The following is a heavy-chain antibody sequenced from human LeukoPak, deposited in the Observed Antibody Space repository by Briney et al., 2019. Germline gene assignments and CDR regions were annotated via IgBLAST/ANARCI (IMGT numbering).Heavy chain of an antibody. J-gene: IGHJ4*02. V-gene: IGHV1-69*13. CDR1: GGTFSSYA. Sequence: SVKVSCKASGGTFSSYAISWVRQAPGQGLEWMGGIIPIFGTANYAQKFQGRVTITADEPTSTAYMELSSLRSEDTAVYYCARARFDIVVVPAALNFDYWGQGTLVTVSS. CDR3: ARARFDIVVVPAALNFDY. CDR2: IIPIFGTA. D-gene: IGHD2-2*01.